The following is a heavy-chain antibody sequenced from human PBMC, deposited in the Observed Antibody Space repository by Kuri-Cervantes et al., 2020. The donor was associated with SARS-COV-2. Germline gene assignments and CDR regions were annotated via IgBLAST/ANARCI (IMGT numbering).Heavy chain of an antibody. CDR3: ARGTGYQLPDGWGWVGY. J-gene: IGHJ4*02. CDR2: ISAYNGNT. V-gene: IGHV1-18*04. Sequence: ASVKVSCKASGYTFTSYGISWVRQAPGQGLEWMGWISAYNGNTNYAQKLQGRVTMTTDTSTGTAYMELRSLRSDDTAVYYCARGTGYQLPDGWGWVGYWGQGTLVTVSS. D-gene: IGHD2-2*01. CDR1: GYTFTSYG.